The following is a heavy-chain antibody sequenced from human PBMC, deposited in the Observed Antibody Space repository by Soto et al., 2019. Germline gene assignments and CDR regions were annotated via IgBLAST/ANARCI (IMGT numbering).Heavy chain of an antibody. V-gene: IGHV4-34*01. Sequence: SETLSLTCAVYGGSFSGYYWSWIRQPPGKGLEWIGEINHSGSTNYNPSLASRVSISLDRSNNQCSLKLKSVTAADTAVYFCAGMPYTSGLRFDPWGPGTLVTVSS. CDR2: INHSGST. CDR1: GGSFSGYY. D-gene: IGHD6-19*01. CDR3: AGMPYTSGLRFDP. J-gene: IGHJ5*02.